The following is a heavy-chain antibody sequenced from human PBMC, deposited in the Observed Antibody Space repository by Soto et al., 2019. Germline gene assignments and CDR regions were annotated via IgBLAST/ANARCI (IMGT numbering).Heavy chain of an antibody. D-gene: IGHD1-26*01. CDR2: IYYSGST. CDR3: ARTDVVGATEVGYYFDY. V-gene: IGHV4-59*01. J-gene: IGHJ4*02. CDR1: GGSISSYY. Sequence: SETLSLTCTVSGGSISSYYWSWIRQPPGKGLEWIGYIYYSGSTNYNPSLKSRVTISVDTSKNQFSLKLSSVTAADTAVYYCARTDVVGATEVGYYFDYWGQGTLVTVSS.